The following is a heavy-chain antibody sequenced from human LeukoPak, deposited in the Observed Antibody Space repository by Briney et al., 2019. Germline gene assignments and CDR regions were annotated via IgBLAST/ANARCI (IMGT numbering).Heavy chain of an antibody. CDR3: ARGLSDIVVVPAAIRFDP. CDR2: IYYSGST. CDR1: GGSISSSSYY. Sequence: SETLSLTCTVSGGSISSSSYYWGWIRQPPGKGLEWIGSIYYSGSTYYNPSLKSRVTISVDTSKNQFSLKLSSVTAADTAVYYCARGLSDIVVVPAAIRFDPWGQGTLVTVSS. J-gene: IGHJ5*02. V-gene: IGHV4-39*01. D-gene: IGHD2-2*01.